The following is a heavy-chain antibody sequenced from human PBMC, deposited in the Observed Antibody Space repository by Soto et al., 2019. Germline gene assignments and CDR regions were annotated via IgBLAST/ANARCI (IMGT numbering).Heavy chain of an antibody. Sequence: GGSLRLSCAASGFTFSSYAMSWFRQAPGKGLEWVSAISGSGGSTYYADSVKGRFTISRDNSKNTLYLQMNSLRAEDTAVYYCAKDQGGLAVAGTYYFDYWGQGTLVTVSS. CDR1: GFTFSSYA. CDR2: ISGSGGST. D-gene: IGHD6-19*01. J-gene: IGHJ4*02. CDR3: AKDQGGLAVAGTYYFDY. V-gene: IGHV3-23*01.